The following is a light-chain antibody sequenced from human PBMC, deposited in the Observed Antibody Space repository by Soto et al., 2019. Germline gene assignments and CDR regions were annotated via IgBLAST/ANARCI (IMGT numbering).Light chain of an antibody. Sequence: EIIMTQSPATLSVSPGERATLSCRASQSVSSSYLAWYQQKPGQAPRLLIYDASSRAPGVPARFSGSGSGTDFTLTISSLEPEDFAVYYCQQRSNRLPITFGQGTRLEIK. CDR1: QSVSSSY. CDR3: QQRSNRLPIT. J-gene: IGKJ5*01. CDR2: DAS. V-gene: IGKV3D-20*02.